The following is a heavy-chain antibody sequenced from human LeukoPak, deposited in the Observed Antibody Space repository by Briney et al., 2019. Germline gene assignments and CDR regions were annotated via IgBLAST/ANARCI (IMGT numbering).Heavy chain of an antibody. J-gene: IGHJ4*02. CDR2: ISSSSSYI. CDR3: ARGPPRLIVVVPAAMSDY. D-gene: IGHD2-2*01. V-gene: IGHV3-21*01. CDR1: GFTLRSYA. Sequence: GGSLRLSCAASGFTLRSYAMNWVRQAPGKGLEWVSSISSSSSYIYYADSVKGRFTISRDNAKNSLYLQMNSLRAEDTAVYYCARGPPRLIVVVPAAMSDYWGQGTLVTVSS.